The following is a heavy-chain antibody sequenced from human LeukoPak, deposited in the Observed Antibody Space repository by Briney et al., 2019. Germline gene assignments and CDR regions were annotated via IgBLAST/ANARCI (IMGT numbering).Heavy chain of an antibody. CDR2: IYHSGST. CDR3: ARVAAARTFDY. CDR1: GGSINSSNW. Sequence: KTSETLSLTCAVSGGSINSSNWWSWVRQPPEKGLEWIGEIYHSGSTNYNPSLKSRVAISVDKSKSQFSLKLTSVTAADTAVYYCARVAAARTFDYWGQGTLVTVSS. V-gene: IGHV4-4*02. D-gene: IGHD6-13*01. J-gene: IGHJ4*02.